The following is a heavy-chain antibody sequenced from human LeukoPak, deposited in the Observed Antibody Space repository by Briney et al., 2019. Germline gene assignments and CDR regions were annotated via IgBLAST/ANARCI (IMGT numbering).Heavy chain of an antibody. J-gene: IGHJ4*02. V-gene: IGHV4-39*01. Sequence: SETLSLTCTVSGGSTSSSSFYWGWIRQPPGKGLECIGRISYSGRTYYNPSLQSRVTISVDTSKNQFSLRLSSVTAADTAVYYCARLRAYYYDSSGYYNFDFRGQGTLVTVSS. CDR3: ARLRAYYYDSSGYYNFDF. D-gene: IGHD3-22*01. CDR1: GGSTSSSSFY. CDR2: ISYSGRT.